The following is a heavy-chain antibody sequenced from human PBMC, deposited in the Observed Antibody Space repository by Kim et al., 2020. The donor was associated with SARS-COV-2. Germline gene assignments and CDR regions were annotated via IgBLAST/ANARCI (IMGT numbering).Heavy chain of an antibody. V-gene: IGHV3-7*01. J-gene: IGHJ6*02. CDR3: ARDMDV. CDR1: GFTFSNHW. Sequence: GGSLRLSCAASGFTFSNHWMHWVRQAPGKGLEWVATIKDDGSDKYYVDSMKGRLTISRDNAKISLYVQMNSLRAEDTAVYYCARDMDVWGQGTTVTVSS. CDR2: IKDDGSDK.